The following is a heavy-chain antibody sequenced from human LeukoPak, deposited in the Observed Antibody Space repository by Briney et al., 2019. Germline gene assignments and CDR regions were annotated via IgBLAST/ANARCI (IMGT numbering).Heavy chain of an antibody. Sequence: GGSLRLSCAVSGFIFSNSGMHWVRQAPGKGLEWVSFIRYDGTNKNYADSVKGRFTISRDNFKNTLYLQMNSLRAEDTAMYYCAKDDFWTNYRGFDPWGQGTLVTVSS. CDR1: GFIFSNSG. J-gene: IGHJ5*02. CDR2: IRYDGTNK. CDR3: AKDDFWTNYRGFDP. D-gene: IGHD3/OR15-3a*01. V-gene: IGHV3-30*02.